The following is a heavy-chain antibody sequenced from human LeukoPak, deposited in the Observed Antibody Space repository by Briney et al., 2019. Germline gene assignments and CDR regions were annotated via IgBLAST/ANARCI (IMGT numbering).Heavy chain of an antibody. CDR3: AKSPGYCSSTSCYGYMDV. J-gene: IGHJ6*03. D-gene: IGHD2-2*01. CDR2: IRYDGSNK. CDR1: GFTFSSYG. V-gene: IGHV3-30*02. Sequence: GGSLRLSCAASGFTFSSYGMHWVRQAPGKGLEWVAFIRYDGSNKYYADSVKGRFTISRDNSKNTLYLQMNSLRAEDTAVYYCAKSPGYCSSTSCYGYMDVWGKGTTVTVSS.